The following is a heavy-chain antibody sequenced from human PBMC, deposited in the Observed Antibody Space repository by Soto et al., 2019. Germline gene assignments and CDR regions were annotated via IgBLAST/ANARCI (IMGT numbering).Heavy chain of an antibody. Sequence: ASVKVSCTASGYTFTICGISWVRQAPGQGLEWMGWISAYNGNTNYAQKLQGRVTMTTDTSTSTAYMELRSLRSDDTAVYYCARGKQWLVPGPAFDIWGQGTMVTVSS. CDR2: ISAYNGNT. CDR1: GYTFTICG. D-gene: IGHD6-19*01. CDR3: ARGKQWLVPGPAFDI. J-gene: IGHJ3*02. V-gene: IGHV1-18*01.